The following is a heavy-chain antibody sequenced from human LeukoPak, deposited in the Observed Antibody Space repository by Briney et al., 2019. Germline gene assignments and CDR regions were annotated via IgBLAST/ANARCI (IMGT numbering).Heavy chain of an antibody. V-gene: IGHV3-23*01. CDR1: GFTFSSYA. D-gene: IGHD6-19*01. Sequence: PGGSLRLSCAASGFTFSSYAMSWVRQAPGKGLEWVSGISGSGGNTYYADSVKGRFTISRDSSYNTLYLQMNSLRAEDTAVYYCARGSGWDFDYWGQGTLVTVPS. J-gene: IGHJ4*02. CDR2: ISGSGGNT. CDR3: ARGSGWDFDY.